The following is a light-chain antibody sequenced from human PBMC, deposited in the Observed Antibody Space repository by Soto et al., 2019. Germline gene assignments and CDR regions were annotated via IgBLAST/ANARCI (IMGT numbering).Light chain of an antibody. J-gene: IGKJ4*01. V-gene: IGKV1-9*01. CDR3: QQLRMYPST. Sequence: IQLTQSPSSLSASVGDRVTITCRASQDIAIYLAWYQQKPGEAPKLLIYAASTLYGGVTSRFSGSGSGTDFALTVDRLQAEAFATYYCQQLRMYPSTVGGGTKVEIK. CDR1: QDIAIY. CDR2: AAS.